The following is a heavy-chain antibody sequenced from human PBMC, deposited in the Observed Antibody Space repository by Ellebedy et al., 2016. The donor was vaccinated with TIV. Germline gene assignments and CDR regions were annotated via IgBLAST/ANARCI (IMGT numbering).Heavy chain of an antibody. D-gene: IGHD6-6*01. CDR2: IYPGDSDT. J-gene: IGHJ4*02. Sequence: GESLKTSCKGSGYSFSIYWIAWVRPMPGKGLELMGIIYPGDSDTRYSPSFQGQVNISVDKSTSAAYLQWSSLKASDTAMYYCARSEGGSSGFDYWGQGSLVTVSS. CDR3: ARSEGGSSGFDY. V-gene: IGHV5-51*01. CDR1: GYSFSIYW.